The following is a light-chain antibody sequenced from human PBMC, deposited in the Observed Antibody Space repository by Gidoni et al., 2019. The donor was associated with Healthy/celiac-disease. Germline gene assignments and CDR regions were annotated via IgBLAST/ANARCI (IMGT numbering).Light chain of an antibody. J-gene: IGKJ3*01. Sequence: EIVLTHSPATLSLSPGERATLSCRASQSVSSYLAWYQQKPGQAPRLLIYDASNRATGIPARFSGSGSGTDFTLTISSLEPEDFAVYYCQQRSNWSGFTFGPGTKVDIK. CDR2: DAS. CDR1: QSVSSY. V-gene: IGKV3-11*01. CDR3: QQRSNWSGFT.